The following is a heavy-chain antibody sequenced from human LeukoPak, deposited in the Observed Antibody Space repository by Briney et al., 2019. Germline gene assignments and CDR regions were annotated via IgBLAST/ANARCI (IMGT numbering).Heavy chain of an antibody. CDR3: ARSGWFGWFDP. J-gene: IGHJ5*02. CDR1: GYFTSSGYY. Sequence: PSETLSLTRAVSGYFTSSGYYWGGIRQPPGKGLEWIGSIYHSGSTYYNPSLKSRVTISVDTSKNQFSLKLSSVTAADTAVYYCARSGWFGWFDPWGQGTLVTVSS. CDR2: IYHSGST. D-gene: IGHD3-10*01. V-gene: IGHV4-38-2*01.